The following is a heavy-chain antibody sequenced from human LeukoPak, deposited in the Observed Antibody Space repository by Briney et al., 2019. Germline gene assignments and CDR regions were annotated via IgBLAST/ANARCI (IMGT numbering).Heavy chain of an antibody. Sequence: QAGGSLRLSCAASGSTFSSYEMNWVRQAPGKGLEWVSYISSSGSTIYYADSVKGRFTISRDNAKNSLYLQMNSLRAEDTAVYYCARDDYRGDWFDPWGQGTLVTVSS. CDR3: ARDDYRGDWFDP. CDR1: GSTFSSYE. CDR2: ISSSGSTI. D-gene: IGHD3-16*01. V-gene: IGHV3-48*03. J-gene: IGHJ5*02.